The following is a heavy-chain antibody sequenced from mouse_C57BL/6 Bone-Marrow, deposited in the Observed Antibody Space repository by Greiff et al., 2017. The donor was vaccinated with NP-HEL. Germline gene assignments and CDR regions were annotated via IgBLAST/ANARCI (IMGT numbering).Heavy chain of an antibody. V-gene: IGHV1-55*01. Sequence: QVQLQQPGAELVKPGASVKMSCKASGYTFTSYWITWVKQRPGQGLEWIGDIYPGSGSTNYNEKLKSKATLTVDTSSSTAYMQLSSLTSEDSAVYYCARSGGSSLYFDYWGQGTTLTVSS. CDR3: ARSGGSSLYFDY. D-gene: IGHD1-1*01. J-gene: IGHJ2*01. CDR1: GYTFTSYW. CDR2: IYPGSGST.